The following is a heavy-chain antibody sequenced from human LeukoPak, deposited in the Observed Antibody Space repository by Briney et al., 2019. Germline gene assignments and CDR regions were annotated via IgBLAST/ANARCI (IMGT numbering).Heavy chain of an antibody. CDR1: GFTFSSYE. CDR3: ARDLEGGVWTSGYYYMDV. V-gene: IGHV3-48*03. J-gene: IGHJ6*03. Sequence: GGSLRLSCAASGFTFSSYEMNWVRQAPGKGLEWVSYISSSGSTIYYADSVKGRFTISRDNAKNSLYLQMNSLRAEDTAVYYCARDLEGGVWTSGYYYMDVWGKGTTVTVSS. D-gene: IGHD1-26*01. CDR2: ISSSGSTI.